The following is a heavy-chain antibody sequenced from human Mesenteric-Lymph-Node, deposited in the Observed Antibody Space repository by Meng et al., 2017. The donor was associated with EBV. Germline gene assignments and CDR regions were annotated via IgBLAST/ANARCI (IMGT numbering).Heavy chain of an antibody. CDR3: ATCSRRPSCWFDP. CDR2: IYYSGSP. CDR1: GGSISSSSYY. J-gene: IGHJ5*02. Sequence: QLQLQESGPGLVKPSATLSLTCTVSGGSISSSSYYWGWIRQPPGKGLEWIGYIYYSGSPNYNPSLNSRVTISVDTSKNQFSLKLGSVTAADTAVYYCATCSRRPSCWFDPWGQGTLVTVSS. V-gene: IGHV4-61*05. D-gene: IGHD2-8*01.